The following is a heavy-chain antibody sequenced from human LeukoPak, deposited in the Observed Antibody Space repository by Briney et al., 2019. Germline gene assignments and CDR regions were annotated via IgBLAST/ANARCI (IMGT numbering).Heavy chain of an antibody. CDR3: ARDLRRDVEWLSSPPGY. CDR1: GFTFSDCY. Sequence: GGSLRLSCAASGFTFSDCYMSWIRQAPGKGLEWVSYISSSGSTIYYADSVKGRFTISRDNAKNSLYLQMNSLRAEDTAVYYCARDLRRDVEWLSSPPGYWGQGTLATVSS. V-gene: IGHV3-11*01. J-gene: IGHJ4*02. D-gene: IGHD3-22*01. CDR2: ISSSGSTI.